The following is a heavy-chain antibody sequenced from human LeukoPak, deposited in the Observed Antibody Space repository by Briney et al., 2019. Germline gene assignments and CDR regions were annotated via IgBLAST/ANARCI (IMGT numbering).Heavy chain of an antibody. CDR1: GGSIGNNY. V-gene: IGHV4-59*08. J-gene: IGHJ4*02. Sequence: AETLSLTCTVSGGSIGNNYWTWIRQPPGKGLEYIGYIYYTGATNYNPSLKSRVTISVDTSKSQFSLKLSSVTAADTAVYFCAKYGNSGWVIDNWGQGALVTVSS. CDR3: AKYGNSGWVIDN. D-gene: IGHD6-19*01. CDR2: IYYTGAT.